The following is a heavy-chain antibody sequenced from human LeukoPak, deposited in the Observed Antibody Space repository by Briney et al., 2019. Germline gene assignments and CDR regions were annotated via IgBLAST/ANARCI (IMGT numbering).Heavy chain of an antibody. CDR1: GYSISSGYY. V-gene: IGHV4-38-2*02. D-gene: IGHD4-17*01. CDR3: ARDLVTVTKGFDI. Sequence: PSETLSLTCTVSGYSISSGYYWGWIRQPPGKGLEWIGYISYIGSTNYNPSLKSRVTISIDTSKNQFSLKLTSVTAADTAVYYCARDLVTVTKGFDIWGQGTMVSVSS. J-gene: IGHJ3*02. CDR2: ISYIGST.